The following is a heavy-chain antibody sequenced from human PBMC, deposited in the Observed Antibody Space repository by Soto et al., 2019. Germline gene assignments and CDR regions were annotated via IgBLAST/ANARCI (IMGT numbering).Heavy chain of an antibody. J-gene: IGHJ5*02. CDR3: ASGPPVGYCSGGSCYNWFDP. CDR2: INHSGST. Sequence: SETLSLTCAVYGGSFSGYYWSWIRQPPGKGLEWIGEINHSGSTNYNPSLKSRVTISVDTSKNQFSLKLSSVTAADTAVYYCASGPPVGYCSGGSCYNWFDPWGQGTLVTV. CDR1: GGSFSGYY. V-gene: IGHV4-34*01. D-gene: IGHD2-15*01.